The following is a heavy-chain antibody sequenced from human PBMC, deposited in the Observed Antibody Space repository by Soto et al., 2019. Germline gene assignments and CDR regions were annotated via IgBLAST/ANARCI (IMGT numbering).Heavy chain of an antibody. CDR1: GFTFSSYS. Sequence: EVQLVESGGGLVKPGGSLRLSCAASGFTFSSYSMNWVRQAPGKGLEWVSSISSSSSYIYYADSVKGRFTISRDNAKNXLYLXXXXLRAEDTXXXXXXXXXXXXXXXXLSCFDYWGQGTLVTVSS. D-gene: IGHD3-10*01. V-gene: IGHV3-21*01. CDR2: ISSSSSYI. CDR3: XXXXXXXXXXXLSCFDY. J-gene: IGHJ4*02.